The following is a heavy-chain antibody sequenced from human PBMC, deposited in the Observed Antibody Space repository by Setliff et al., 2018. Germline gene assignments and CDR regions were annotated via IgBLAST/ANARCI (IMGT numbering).Heavy chain of an antibody. V-gene: IGHV3-72*01. D-gene: IGHD5-18*01. J-gene: IGHJ5*01. CDR2: SRNKANSYTT. Sequence: PGGSLRLSCAVSGFTFSDHYLDWFRQAPGKGLEWVGRSRNKANSYTTEYAASVKGRFTVSRDDSKTSLYLQMDSLRVEDTAVYFCARSPGWIPWFDSWGQGTLVTVSS. CDR1: GFTFSDHY. CDR3: ARSPGWIPWFDS.